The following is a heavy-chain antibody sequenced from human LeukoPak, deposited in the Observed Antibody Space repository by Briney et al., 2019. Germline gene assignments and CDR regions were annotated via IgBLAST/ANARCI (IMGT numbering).Heavy chain of an antibody. V-gene: IGHV1-2*02. CDR1: GYTFSDYY. CDR2: INPNSGET. Sequence: SVKVFCKTSGYTFSDYYIHWVRQAPPQGHEWMGWINPNSGETKSAQKFQGRVTMTGDTSISTAYMELRRVTSDDTAVYYCARDRDYSNTERGFDYWGQGTLVTVSS. CDR3: ARDRDYSNTERGFDY. D-gene: IGHD4-11*01. J-gene: IGHJ4*02.